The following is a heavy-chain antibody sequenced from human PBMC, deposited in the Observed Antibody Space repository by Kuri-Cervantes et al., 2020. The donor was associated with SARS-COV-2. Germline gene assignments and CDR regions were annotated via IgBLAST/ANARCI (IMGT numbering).Heavy chain of an antibody. J-gene: IGHJ4*02. V-gene: IGHV4-38-2*02. Sequence: GSLRLSCTVSGGSISSYYWSWIRQPPGKGLEWIGSIYHSGTPYYNPSLKSRVTISVDTSKNQFSLKLSSVTAADTAVYYCARAPPGIAVAGTIQFDYWGQGTLVTVSS. D-gene: IGHD6-19*01. CDR3: ARAPPGIAVAGTIQFDY. CDR2: IYHSGTP. CDR1: GGSISSYY.